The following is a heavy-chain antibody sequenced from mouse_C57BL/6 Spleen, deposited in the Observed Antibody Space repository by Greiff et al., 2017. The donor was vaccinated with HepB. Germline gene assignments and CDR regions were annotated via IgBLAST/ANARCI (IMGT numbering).Heavy chain of an antibody. CDR2: IDPSDSYT. J-gene: IGHJ2*01. Sequence: VKLQQPGAELVRPGTSVKLSCKASGYTFTSYWMHWVKQRPGQGLEWIGVIDPSDSYTNYNQKFKGKATLTVDTSSSTAYMQLSSLTSEDSAVYYCARDYGSSIDYWGQGTTLTVSS. D-gene: IGHD1-1*01. CDR1: GYTFTSYW. CDR3: ARDYGSSIDY. V-gene: IGHV1-59*01.